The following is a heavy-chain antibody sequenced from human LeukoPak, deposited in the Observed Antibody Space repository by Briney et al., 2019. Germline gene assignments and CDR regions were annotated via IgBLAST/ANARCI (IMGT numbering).Heavy chain of an antibody. CDR1: GFTFSSYW. V-gene: IGHV3-74*01. CDR3: AKGRGGYGDYGYFDL. J-gene: IGHJ2*01. CDR2: INGDGTYP. D-gene: IGHD4-17*01. Sequence: GGSLRLSCAASGFTFSSYWMHWVRQPPGKGLVWVSRINGDGTYPNYADSVEGRFTISRDNAKNTLYLQINSLRAEDTAVYYCAKGRGGYGDYGYFDLWGRGTLVTVSS.